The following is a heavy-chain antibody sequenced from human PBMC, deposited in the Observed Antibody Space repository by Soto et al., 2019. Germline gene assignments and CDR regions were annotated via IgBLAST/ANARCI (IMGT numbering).Heavy chain of an antibody. J-gene: IGHJ4*02. CDR1: GFTFRDYA. D-gene: IGHD6-19*01. V-gene: IGHV3-23*01. CDR2: ISGNGDSA. CDR3: GKERRGSCWSLCNF. Sequence: VQLLESGGGLVQPGGSLRLSCAASGFTFRDYAMNWVRLSPGKGLEWVSDISGNGDSARHADSVKGRFTISRDKSRNMLYLQTNSVRVYDTSVYYCGKERRGSCWSLCNFWGQGTVVTVTS.